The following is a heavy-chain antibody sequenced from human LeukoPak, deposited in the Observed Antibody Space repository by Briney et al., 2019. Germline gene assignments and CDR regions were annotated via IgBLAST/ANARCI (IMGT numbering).Heavy chain of an antibody. CDR2: INPSGGST. CDR3: TRGPFADYGDYEHSFDY. J-gene: IGHJ4*02. D-gene: IGHD4-17*01. CDR1: EYTFTNYY. Sequence: ASVKVSCKAFEYTFTNYYMHWVRQAPGQGLEWMGLINPSGGSTSYSQNVQGRVSMTRYTSTRTVYMELSSLRSEDTAVYYCTRGPFADYGDYEHSFDYWGQGTLVT. V-gene: IGHV1-46*01.